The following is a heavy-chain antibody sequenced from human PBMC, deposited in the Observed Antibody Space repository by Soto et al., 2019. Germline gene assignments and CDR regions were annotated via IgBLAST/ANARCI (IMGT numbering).Heavy chain of an antibody. CDR3: GTVGRLGSTGASTYGMDV. CDR1: GYTFTDYY. V-gene: IGHV1-69-2*01. CDR2: VDSADGET. J-gene: IGHJ6*02. Sequence: EVQLVQSGAEVKKPGATVKLSCKVSGYTFTDYYVHWVQQAPGKGLEWMGLVDSADGETIYAEKFQGRVTMTADTSTDTASMALTSLRSEDAAVYYCGTVGRLGSTGASTYGMDVWGQGTTVTVSS. D-gene: IGHD1-26*01.